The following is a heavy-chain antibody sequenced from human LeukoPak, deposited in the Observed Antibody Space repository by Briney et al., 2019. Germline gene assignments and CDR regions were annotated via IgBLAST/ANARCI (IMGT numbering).Heavy chain of an antibody. V-gene: IGHV3-30*04. J-gene: IGHJ6*03. CDR2: ISYDVSNK. CDR1: GFTFSSYA. Sequence: GGSLRLSCAASGFTFSSYAMHWVRQAPGKGLESVSVISYDVSNKYYADSVKGRFTISRDNAKNSLYLQMNSLRAEDTALYYCAKDITSYYDFWSGHVPGYYYYMDVWGKGTTVTVSS. D-gene: IGHD3-3*01. CDR3: AKDITSYYDFWSGHVPGYYYYMDV.